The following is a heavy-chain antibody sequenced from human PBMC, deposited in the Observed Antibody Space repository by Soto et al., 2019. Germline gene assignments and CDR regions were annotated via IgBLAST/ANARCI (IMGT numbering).Heavy chain of an antibody. CDR2: IYPGDSDT. CDR1: GYSFTSYW. D-gene: IGHD4-4*01. J-gene: IGHJ6*02. Sequence: HGESLKISCNGSGYSFTSYWIGWVRQMPGKGLEWTGIIYPGDSDTRYSPSFQGQVTISADKSISTAYLQWSSLKASDTAMYYCARTSNYVPYCYYGMDVWGQGTTVTVSS. V-gene: IGHV5-51*01. CDR3: ARTSNYVPYCYYGMDV.